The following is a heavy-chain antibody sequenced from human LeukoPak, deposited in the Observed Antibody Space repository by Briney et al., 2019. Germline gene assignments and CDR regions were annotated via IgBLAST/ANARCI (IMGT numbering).Heavy chain of an antibody. CDR3: ARGMHSGTYAFDI. V-gene: IGHV3-53*01. CDR1: GFTVSSNY. J-gene: IGHJ3*02. Sequence: GGSLRLSCAASGFTVSSNYMSWVRQAPGKGLEWVSVIYSGGSTYYADSVKGRFTISRDNSKNTLYLQMNSLRAEDTAVYYCARGMHSGTYAFDIWGQGTMVTVSS. CDR2: IYSGGST. D-gene: IGHD2-8*01.